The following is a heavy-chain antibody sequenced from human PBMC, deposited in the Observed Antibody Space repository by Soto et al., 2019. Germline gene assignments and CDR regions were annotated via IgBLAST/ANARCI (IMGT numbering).Heavy chain of an antibody. CDR3: AREGRGKKAGYNGLVSLGY. CDR2: IIPIFNST. CDR1: GSRFSNYV. J-gene: IGHJ4*02. Sequence: QVQLVQSGAEVKTPGSSLKVSCKVSGSRFSNYVISWVRQAPGHGMEWLGRIIPIFNSTKYAQSFQCRVTITANKSTSKASLEVSSLRSDDTAVYYCAREGRGKKAGYNGLVSLGYWGQGTLVTVSS. D-gene: IGHD2-2*02. V-gene: IGHV1-69*06.